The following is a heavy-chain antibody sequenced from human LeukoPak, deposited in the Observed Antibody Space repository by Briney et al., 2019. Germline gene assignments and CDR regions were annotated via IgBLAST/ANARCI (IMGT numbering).Heavy chain of an antibody. CDR1: GFTFSNAW. CDR3: TREYMGGKGDY. J-gene: IGHJ4*02. D-gene: IGHD1-1*01. CDR2: IKSKTDGGTT. V-gene: IGHV3-15*01. Sequence: GGSLRLSCAASGFTFSNAWMSWVRQAPGKGLEWVGRIKSKTDGGTTDYAAPVKGRFTISRDDSKNTLYLQMNGLKTEDTAVYYCTREYMGGKGDYWGQGTLVTVSS.